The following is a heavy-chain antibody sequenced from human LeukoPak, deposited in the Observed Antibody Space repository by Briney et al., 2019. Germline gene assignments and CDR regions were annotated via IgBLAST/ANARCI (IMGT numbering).Heavy chain of an antibody. D-gene: IGHD6-13*01. CDR3: ARNLNREQLTPYYYYGMDV. CDR1: GYTLSELS. Sequence: ASVKVSCKVSGYTLSELSMHWVRQSPGKGLEWMGGFDVAETDTIYAQKFQGRVTITRNTSISTAYMELSSLRSEDTAVYYCARNLNREQLTPYYYYGMDVWGQGTTVTVSS. V-gene: IGHV1-24*01. J-gene: IGHJ6*02. CDR2: FDVAETDT.